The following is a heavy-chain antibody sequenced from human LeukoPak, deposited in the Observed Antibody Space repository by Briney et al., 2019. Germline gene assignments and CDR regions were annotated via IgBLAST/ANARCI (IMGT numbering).Heavy chain of an antibody. V-gene: IGHV3-21*01. Sequence: GGSLRLSCAASGFAFSSYTMKWVRQAPGKGLEWVSSISSSSSYIYYADSVKGRFTISRDNAKNSLFLQMNSLRAEDTAVYFCARATWDPNYYYYMDVWGKGTTVTISS. J-gene: IGHJ6*03. CDR1: GFAFSSYT. D-gene: IGHD1-26*01. CDR2: ISSSSSYI. CDR3: ARATWDPNYYYYMDV.